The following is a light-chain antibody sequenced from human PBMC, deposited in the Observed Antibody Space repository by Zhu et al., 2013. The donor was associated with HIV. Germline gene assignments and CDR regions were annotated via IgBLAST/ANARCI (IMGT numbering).Light chain of an antibody. CDR3: QQYNSNPLT. J-gene: IGKJ4*01. CDR1: QNIASY. Sequence: DIRVTQSPSSLSTSVGDRVTITCRASQNIASYLNWYQQRPGKAPRLLISAASNLRGGVPSRFRGSGLGTEFTLTISSVQPEDFATYYCQQYNSNPLTFGGGTKVEIK. CDR2: AAS. V-gene: IGKV1-39*01.